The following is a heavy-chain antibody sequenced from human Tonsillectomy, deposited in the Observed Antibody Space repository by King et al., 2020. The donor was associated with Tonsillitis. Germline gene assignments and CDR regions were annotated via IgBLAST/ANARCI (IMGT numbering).Heavy chain of an antibody. CDR3: ARTRYNTNWCAFDSFDI. D-gene: IGHD1-14*01. V-gene: IGHV1-2*02. CDR2: INPKSGGT. CDR1: GYTFIEYY. Sequence: VQLVESGTEVKKPGASVKVSCKASGYTFIEYYMHWVRQAPGKGLEWMGWINPKSGGTNYAQRVQGRVTMTRDTSISTTYMELTRLRSDDTAVYYCARTRYNTNWCAFDSFDIWGQGTMVTVSS. J-gene: IGHJ3*02.